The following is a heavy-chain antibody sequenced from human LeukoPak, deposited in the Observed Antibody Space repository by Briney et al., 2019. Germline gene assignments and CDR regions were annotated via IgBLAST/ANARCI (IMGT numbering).Heavy chain of an antibody. J-gene: IGHJ5*02. Sequence: GGSLRLSCAASRFTFSAYWMHWVRQAPGMGLVWVSRIDDDGSGASYADSVKGRFTISRDNARNTLYLQMNSLRAEDTAVYYCARIGPSGSGSYFFLDPWGQGTPVTVSS. D-gene: IGHD3-10*01. CDR3: ARIGPSGSGSYFFLDP. V-gene: IGHV3-74*01. CDR1: RFTFSAYW. CDR2: IDDDGSGA.